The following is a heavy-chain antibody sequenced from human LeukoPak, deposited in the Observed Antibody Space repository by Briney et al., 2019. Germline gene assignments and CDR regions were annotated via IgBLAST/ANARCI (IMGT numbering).Heavy chain of an antibody. Sequence: SETLSLTCAVYGGPFSGYYWTWIRQPPGKGLEWIGEINQGGTTNYNPSLRSRVAILIDTSRNQFSLRLSSVTAADTAVYYCARGRLFSGYRGNVGHEDFDYWGQGSLVTVSS. D-gene: IGHD5-12*01. CDR3: ARGRLFSGYRGNVGHEDFDY. CDR2: INQGGTT. CDR1: GGPFSGYY. J-gene: IGHJ4*02. V-gene: IGHV4-34*01.